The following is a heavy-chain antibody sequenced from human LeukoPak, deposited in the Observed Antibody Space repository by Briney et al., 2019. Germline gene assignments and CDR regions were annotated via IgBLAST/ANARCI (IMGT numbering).Heavy chain of an antibody. CDR1: GGSISSSRYY. D-gene: IGHD6-13*01. Sequence: PSETLSLTCTVSGGSISSSRYYWGWIRQPPGKGLEWIGSIYYSGSTYYNPSLKSRVTISVDTSKNQFSLKLSSVTAADTAVYYCASPIAAAGTDDYWGQGTLVTVSS. CDR2: IYYSGST. V-gene: IGHV4-39*07. J-gene: IGHJ4*02. CDR3: ASPIAAAGTDDY.